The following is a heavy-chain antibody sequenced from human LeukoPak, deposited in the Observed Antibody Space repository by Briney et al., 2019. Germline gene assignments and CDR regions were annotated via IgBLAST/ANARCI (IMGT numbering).Heavy chain of an antibody. CDR1: GFTFRNFA. D-gene: IGHD4/OR15-4a*01. CDR3: AASVHSGAHYSFLGYYYYMDV. CDR2: ISYDGVYK. V-gene: IGHV3-30*01. Sequence: GKSLRLSCAAYGFTFRNFAMHWVRQAPGKGLEWVAVISYDGVYKFSAASMKGRFTISRDNSKNTLYLQMDSLRPEDTATYYCAASVHSGAHYSFLGYYYYMDVWGTGTTVTVSS. J-gene: IGHJ6*03.